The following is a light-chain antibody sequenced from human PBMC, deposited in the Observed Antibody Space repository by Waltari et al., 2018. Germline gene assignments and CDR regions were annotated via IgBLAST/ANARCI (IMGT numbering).Light chain of an antibody. J-gene: IGLJ2*01. CDR1: SSNIGAGYD. Sequence: QSGLTQPPSVSGAPGQRVTISCTGSSSNIGAGYDVTRYQLLPGTAPKPLIYGNSNRPSGVPDRFSGSKSGTSASLAITGLQAEDEAGYYCQSYDSSLSGSVFGGGTKLTVL. V-gene: IGLV1-40*01. CDR3: QSYDSSLSGSV. CDR2: GNS.